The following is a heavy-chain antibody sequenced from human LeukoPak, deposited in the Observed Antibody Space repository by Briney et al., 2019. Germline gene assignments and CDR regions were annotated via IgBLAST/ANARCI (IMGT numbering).Heavy chain of an antibody. V-gene: IGHV3-7*04. CDR2: IKQDGSEK. CDR3: ARGGWRWQQYFAYYMDV. Sequence: GGSLRLSCAASGFTFSSYWMSWVRQAPGKGLEWVANIKQDGSEKYYVDSVKGRFTISRDNAKNSLYLQMNSLRADDTAMYYCARGGWRWQQYFAYYMDVWGKGATVTVSS. CDR1: GFTFSSYW. D-gene: IGHD3-9*01. J-gene: IGHJ6*03.